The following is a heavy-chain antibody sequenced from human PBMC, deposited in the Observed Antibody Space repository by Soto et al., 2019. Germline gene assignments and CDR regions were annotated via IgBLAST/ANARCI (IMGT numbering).Heavy chain of an antibody. V-gene: IGHV1-46*03. Sequence: QVQLVQSGAEVKKPGASVKVSCKASGYTFTSYYMHWVRQAPGQGLECMGIINPSGGSTSYAQKFQGRVTMTRDTSTSTVYMELSSLRSEDTAVYYCAREGTDVNIVANWGQGTLVTVSS. J-gene: IGHJ4*02. D-gene: IGHD5-12*01. CDR3: AREGTDVNIVAN. CDR1: GYTFTSYY. CDR2: INPSGGST.